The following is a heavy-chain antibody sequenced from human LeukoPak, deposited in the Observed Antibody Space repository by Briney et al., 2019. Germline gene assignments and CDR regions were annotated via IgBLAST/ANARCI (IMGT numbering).Heavy chain of an antibody. CDR1: GGSFSDYF. V-gene: IGHV4-34*01. CDR2: INHSGRT. CDR3: ASLYYYDSSGYPRP. D-gene: IGHD3-22*01. J-gene: IGHJ5*02. Sequence: SETLSLTCAVYGGSFSDYFWGWIRQPPGKGLEWIGEINHSGRTYYNPSLKSRVTISVDTSKNQFSLKLSSVTAADTAVYYCASLYYYDSSGYPRPWGQGTLVTVSS.